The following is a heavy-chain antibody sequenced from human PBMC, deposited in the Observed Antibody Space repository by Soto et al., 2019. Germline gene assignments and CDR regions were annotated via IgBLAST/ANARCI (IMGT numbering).Heavy chain of an antibody. J-gene: IGHJ4*02. CDR1: GGSISSGGYY. D-gene: IGHD3-10*01. CDR3: AREGAAFGAPFDH. CDR2: IHRGGST. Sequence: QVQLQESGPGLLKPSQTLSLTCTVSGGSISSGGYYWSWIRQPPGKGLEWIGYIHRGGSTYYSPPLKRRVTLSVDTSRNQFSLKVTSLSAADTAVYYCAREGAAFGAPFDHWGQGTLVTVSS. V-gene: IGHV4-30-4*01.